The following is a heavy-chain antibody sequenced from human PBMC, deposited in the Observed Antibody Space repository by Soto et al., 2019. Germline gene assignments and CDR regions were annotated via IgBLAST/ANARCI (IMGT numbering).Heavy chain of an antibody. V-gene: IGHV3-23*01. CDR2: IGGSGIIT. CDR3: ARWGIAAGDY. D-gene: IGHD6-13*01. J-gene: IGHJ4*02. CDR1: GFSFSSFA. Sequence: GGSLRLSCRASGFSFSSFAMTWVRQAPGKGLEWVSSIGGSGIITYYTDSVKGRFTISRDNSGNTLFLQMNSLRAEDTAVYYCARWGIAAGDYWGQGTLVTVSS.